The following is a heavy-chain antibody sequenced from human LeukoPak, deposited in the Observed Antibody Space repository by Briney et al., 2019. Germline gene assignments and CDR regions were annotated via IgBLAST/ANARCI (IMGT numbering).Heavy chain of an antibody. CDR1: GYTFTGYY. J-gene: IGHJ3*02. D-gene: IGHD6-13*01. CDR2: INPNSGGT. Sequence: ASVKVSCKASGYTFTGYYMHWVRQAPGQGLEWMGWINPNSGGTNYAQKFQGRVTMTRDVSISTAYMELGRLRAEDTALYYCAKLRSSSWYDAFDIWGQGTMVTVSS. CDR3: AKLRSSSWYDAFDI. V-gene: IGHV1-2*02.